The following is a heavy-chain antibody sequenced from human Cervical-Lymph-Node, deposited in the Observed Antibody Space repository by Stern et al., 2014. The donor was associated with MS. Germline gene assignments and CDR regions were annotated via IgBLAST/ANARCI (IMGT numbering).Heavy chain of an antibody. D-gene: IGHD3-3*01. CDR2: IYTDDST. J-gene: IGHJ3*02. Sequence: EVQLVESGGGLIQPGGSLRLSCGAPGFTVSNNYMSWVRQAPGKGLEWGSLIYTDDSTYYAGSVKGRFTISRDSSKNKLFLQMNSLRAEDTAVYYCARAIFGVNTAAMAPDAFDTWGQGTMVTVSS. V-gene: IGHV3-53*01. CDR1: GFTVSNNY. CDR3: ARAIFGVNTAAMAPDAFDT.